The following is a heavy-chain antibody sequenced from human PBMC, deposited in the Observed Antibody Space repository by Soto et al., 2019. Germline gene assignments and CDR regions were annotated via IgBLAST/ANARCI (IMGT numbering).Heavy chain of an antibody. CDR2: LWSAGNT. J-gene: IGHJ6*02. CDR1: GFTVSSKY. V-gene: IGHV3-53*01. CDR3: AREAPMDV. Sequence: PGGSLRLSCVASGFTVSSKYMSWVRQAPGKGLEWVSVLWSAGNTYYADSVGGRFTISRDSSKNTLYLEMSSLRADDTAVYYCAREAPMDVWGQGTTVTVSS.